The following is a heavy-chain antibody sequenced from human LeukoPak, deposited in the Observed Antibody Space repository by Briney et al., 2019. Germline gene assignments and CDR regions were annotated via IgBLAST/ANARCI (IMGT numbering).Heavy chain of an antibody. Sequence: SETLSLTCSVSGGSVTSGGFYWGWLRQPPGKGPEWIATIYYTGSTYYNPSLQSRVTISIDMSKNQFSLRLTSVTATDTAVYHCARHSGSGSLSRPFDPWGQGTLVTVSS. CDR1: GGSVTSGGFY. V-gene: IGHV4-39*01. CDR3: ARHSGSGSLSRPFDP. CDR2: IYYTGST. J-gene: IGHJ5*02. D-gene: IGHD3-10*01.